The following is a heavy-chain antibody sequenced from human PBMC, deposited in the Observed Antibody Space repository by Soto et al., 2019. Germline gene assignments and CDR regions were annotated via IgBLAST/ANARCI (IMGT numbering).Heavy chain of an antibody. CDR3: ARFDFYYGSGSYYSYYYYGMDV. J-gene: IGHJ6*02. Sequence: SETLSLTCTVSGGSVSSGSYYWSWIRQPPGKGLEWIGYIYYSGSTNYNPSLKSRVTISVDTSKNQYSLKLSSVTAADTAVYYFARFDFYYGSGSYYSYYYYGMDVWGQGTTVTVSS. CDR2: IYYSGST. D-gene: IGHD3-10*01. CDR1: GGSVSSGSYY. V-gene: IGHV4-61*01.